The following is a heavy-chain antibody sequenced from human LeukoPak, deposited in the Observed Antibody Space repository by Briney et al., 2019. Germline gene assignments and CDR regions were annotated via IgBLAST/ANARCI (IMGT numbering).Heavy chain of an antibody. D-gene: IGHD6-19*01. V-gene: IGHV1-46*01. CDR1: GGTFSSYA. J-gene: IGHJ4*02. CDR3: ARDRGIAVAGNYFDY. Sequence: ASVKVSCKASGGTFSSYAISWVRQAPGQGLEWMGIINPSGGSTSYAQKFQGRVTMTRDTSTSTVYMELSSLRSEDTAVYYCARDRGIAVAGNYFDYWGQGTLVTVSS. CDR2: INPSGGST.